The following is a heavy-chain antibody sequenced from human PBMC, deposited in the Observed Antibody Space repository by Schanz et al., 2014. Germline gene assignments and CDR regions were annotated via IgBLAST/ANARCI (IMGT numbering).Heavy chain of an antibody. CDR2: IKGKTDGGTA. V-gene: IGHV3-15*01. D-gene: IGHD6-13*01. Sequence: EVQLVESGGGLVKPGGSLRLSCATSGLTFTSAWMSWVRQAPGKGLEWVGRIKGKTDGGTADYAAPMKGRFTISRDDSKNTLFLQMNSLETEDTAVYFCVSQTGSPNYWGQGTLVTVSS. CDR3: VSQTGSPNY. J-gene: IGHJ4*02. CDR1: GLTFTSAW.